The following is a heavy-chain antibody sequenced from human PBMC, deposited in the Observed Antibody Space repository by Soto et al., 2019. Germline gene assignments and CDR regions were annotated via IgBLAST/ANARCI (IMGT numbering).Heavy chain of an antibody. V-gene: IGHV4-31*03. J-gene: IGHJ6*02. Sequence: PSETLSLTRTVSGGSISSGGYYWSWIRQHSGKGLEWIGYIYYSGSTYYNPSLKSRVTISVDTSKNQFSLKLSSVTAADTAVYYCARLSTTVTTMATEYYYYYYGMDVWGQGTRVTVSS. CDR2: IYYSGST. CDR3: ARLSTTVTTMATEYYYYYYGMDV. D-gene: IGHD4-4*01. CDR1: GGSISSGGYY.